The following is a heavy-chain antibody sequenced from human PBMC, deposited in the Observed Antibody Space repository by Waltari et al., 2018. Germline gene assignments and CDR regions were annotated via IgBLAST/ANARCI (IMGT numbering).Heavy chain of an antibody. CDR2: LSREGLT. D-gene: IGHD3-10*01. CDR1: GSVGRGSF. V-gene: IGHV3-53*02. CDR3: VTVRGGV. Sequence: EVQRVESGGDLIQPWGSLRRAGQRSGSVGRGSFLSWVRLAPGKGLEWVSLLSREGLTYYADSVKGRFTISRDTSKNTLSLQMNSLRADDTAVYYCVTVRGGVWGQGTTVTVSS. J-gene: IGHJ6*02.